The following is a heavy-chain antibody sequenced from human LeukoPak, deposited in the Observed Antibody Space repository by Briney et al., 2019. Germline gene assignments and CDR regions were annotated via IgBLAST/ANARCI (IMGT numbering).Heavy chain of an antibody. V-gene: IGHV3-48*02. Sequence: GGSLRLSCAASGFTFSSYSMNWVRQAPGKGLEWVSYISSSSSTIYYADSVKGRFTISRDNAKNSLYLQVNSLRDEDTAVYYCARAGYDIDYWGQGTLVTVSS. CDR3: ARAGYDIDY. CDR1: GFTFSSYS. J-gene: IGHJ4*02. D-gene: IGHD3-22*01. CDR2: ISSSSSTI.